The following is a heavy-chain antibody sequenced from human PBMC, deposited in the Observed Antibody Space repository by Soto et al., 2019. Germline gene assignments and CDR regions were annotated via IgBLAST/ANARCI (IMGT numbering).Heavy chain of an antibody. V-gene: IGHV4-39*01. Sequence: SETLSLTCTVSGGSISSSSYYWGWIRQPPGKGQEWIGSLYYSGSTYYNPSPKSRVTISVDTSKNQFSRKMSSVTAADTAVYYCATDLSYDFWSGYTDDYWGQGTLVTVSS. CDR2: LYYSGST. CDR3: ATDLSYDFWSGYTDDY. CDR1: GGSISSSSYY. J-gene: IGHJ4*02. D-gene: IGHD3-3*01.